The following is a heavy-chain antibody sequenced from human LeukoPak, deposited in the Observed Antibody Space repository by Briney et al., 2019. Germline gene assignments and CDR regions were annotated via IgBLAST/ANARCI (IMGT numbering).Heavy chain of an antibody. D-gene: IGHD3-9*01. V-gene: IGHV3-30*18. J-gene: IGHJ6*02. Sequence: GRSLRLSCAASGFTFSSYGMHWVRRAPGKGLEWVAVISYDGSNKYYADSVKGRFTISRDNSKNTLYLQMNSLRAEDTAVYYCAKDGYDILTGYPPEQHYYYGMDVWGQGTTVTVSS. CDR2: ISYDGSNK. CDR3: AKDGYDILTGYPPEQHYYYGMDV. CDR1: GFTFSSYG.